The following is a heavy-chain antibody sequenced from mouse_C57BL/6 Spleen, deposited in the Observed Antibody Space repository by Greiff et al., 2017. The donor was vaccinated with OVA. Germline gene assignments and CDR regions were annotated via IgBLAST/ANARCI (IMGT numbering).Heavy chain of an antibody. D-gene: IGHD3-3*01. CDR3: ARGDLDY. Sequence: VQLQQSGPELVKPGASVKISCKASGYAFSSSWMNWVKQRPGKGLEWIGRLYPGDGDTKYNGKFKGKATLTADKSSSTAYMQLSSLTSEDSAVYFCARGDLDYWGQGTTLTVSS. CDR2: LYPGDGDT. J-gene: IGHJ2*01. CDR1: GYAFSSSW. V-gene: IGHV1-82*01.